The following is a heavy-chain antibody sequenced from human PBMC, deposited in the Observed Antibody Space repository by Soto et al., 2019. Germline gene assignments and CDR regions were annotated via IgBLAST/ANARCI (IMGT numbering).Heavy chain of an antibody. J-gene: IGHJ4*02. CDR3: ARIGGSCDYFDY. CDR2: IDWDDDK. CDR1: GFSLSASGMC. Sequence: SGPTLVNTTQTLTLTCTFSGFSLSASGMCVSWIRQPPGKALEWLARIDWDDDKYYSTSLKTRLTISKDTSKNQVVLTMTNMDPVDTATYYCARIGGSCDYFDYWGQGTLVTVS. V-gene: IGHV2-70*11.